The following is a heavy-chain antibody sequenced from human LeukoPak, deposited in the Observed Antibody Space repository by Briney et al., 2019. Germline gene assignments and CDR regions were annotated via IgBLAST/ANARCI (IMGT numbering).Heavy chain of an antibody. CDR1: RFDFSSHG. J-gene: IGHJ4*02. CDR3: AKGGRGSWAGNTGD. Sequence: PGGSLRLSCAASRFDFSSHGMNWVRQAPGKGLEWVSTINFNGGRTYYADSVKGRFSVSRDNSKNTLYLQMNSLRVEDTAVYYCAKGGRGSWAGNTGDWGQGTLVSVSS. CDR2: INFNGGRT. V-gene: IGHV3-23*01. D-gene: IGHD3-10*01.